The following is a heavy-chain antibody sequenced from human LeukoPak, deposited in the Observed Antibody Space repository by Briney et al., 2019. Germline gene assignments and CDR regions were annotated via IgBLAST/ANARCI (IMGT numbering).Heavy chain of an antibody. V-gene: IGHV1-18*01. J-gene: IGHJ2*01. D-gene: IGHD5-24*01. Sequence: ASVKVSCKASGYNFYILGISWVRQAPGQGLEWMGWISAYKGNTNYAQKFEGRVTMTTDTSTSTAYMDLRSLTSDDTAVYYCAITLGGNNVEMATAFDLWGRGTLVTVSS. CDR1: GYNFYILG. CDR2: ISAYKGNT. CDR3: AITLGGNNVEMATAFDL.